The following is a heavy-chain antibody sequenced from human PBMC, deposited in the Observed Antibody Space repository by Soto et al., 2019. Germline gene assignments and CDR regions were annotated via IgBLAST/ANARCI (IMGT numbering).Heavy chain of an antibody. Sequence: ASVKVSCKASGYTFTGYYMHWVRQAPGQGLEWMGWINPNSGGTNYAQKFQGWVTMTRDTSISTAYMELSRLRSDDTAVDYCARVQGAAAGTGAFDIWGQGTMVTVSS. CDR2: INPNSGGT. CDR1: GYTFTGYY. D-gene: IGHD6-13*01. CDR3: ARVQGAAAGTGAFDI. V-gene: IGHV1-2*04. J-gene: IGHJ3*02.